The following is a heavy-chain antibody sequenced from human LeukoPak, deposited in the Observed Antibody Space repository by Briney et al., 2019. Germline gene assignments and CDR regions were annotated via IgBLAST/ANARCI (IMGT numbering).Heavy chain of an antibody. Sequence: PSQTLFPSCTVSVGSISSGTYYCSWIRRPAGKGLEWIGRVYTSGSTNYNPSLTSQITSSVDTSKNQFSLKLSSVTAADTAVYYCARNSCPSGSCYDNRGYFDYWGQGTLVTVSS. CDR1: VGSISSGTYY. D-gene: IGHD2-15*01. V-gene: IGHV4-61*02. CDR2: VYTSGST. J-gene: IGHJ4*02. CDR3: ARNSCPSGSCYDNRGYFDY.